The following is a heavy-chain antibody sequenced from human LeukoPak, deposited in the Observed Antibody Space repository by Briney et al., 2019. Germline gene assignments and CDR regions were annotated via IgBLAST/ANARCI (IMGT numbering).Heavy chain of an antibody. CDR1: GYTFTTYF. CDR3: ARTNVYYYASSDYYPYFDY. CDR2: ISAYNGNT. J-gene: IGHJ4*02. D-gene: IGHD3-22*01. V-gene: IGHV1-18*04. Sequence: ASVKVSCKASGYTFTTYFIHWVRQAPGQGLEWMGWISAYNGNTNYAQKLQGRVTMTTDTSTSTAYMELRSLRSDDTAVYYCARTNVYYYASSDYYPYFDYWAQGTLVTVSS.